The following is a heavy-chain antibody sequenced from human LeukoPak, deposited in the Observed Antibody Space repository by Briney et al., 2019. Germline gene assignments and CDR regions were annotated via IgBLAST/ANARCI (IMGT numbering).Heavy chain of an antibody. CDR3: ARGGDEYPDAFDI. CDR2: IYSGGST. J-gene: IGHJ3*02. Sequence: GGSLRLSCTASGFTVSSNYMSWVRQAPGKGLEWVSVIYSGGSTYYADSVKGRFTISRDNSKNTLYLQMNSLRAEDTAVYYCARGGDEYPDAFDIWGQGTMVTVSS. CDR1: GFTVSSNY. D-gene: IGHD2-2*01. V-gene: IGHV3-66*01.